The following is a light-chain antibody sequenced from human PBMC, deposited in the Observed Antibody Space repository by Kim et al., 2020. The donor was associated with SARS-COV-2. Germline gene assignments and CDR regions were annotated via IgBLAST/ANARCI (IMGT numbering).Light chain of an antibody. CDR3: EQYNSYPPT. CDR2: AES. Sequence: SIEERVTITCQERQGISNDLGWCRQKPEKGPESQIYAESRLQSGGPSKFSGSGDGTDYTLTISSLQPEDFATYYCEQYNSYPPTFGEGTRMEIK. J-gene: IGKJ5*01. CDR1: QGISND. V-gene: IGKV1-16*02.